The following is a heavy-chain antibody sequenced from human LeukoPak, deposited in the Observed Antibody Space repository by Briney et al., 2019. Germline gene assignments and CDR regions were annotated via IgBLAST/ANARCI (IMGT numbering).Heavy chain of an antibody. V-gene: IGHV4-59*08. D-gene: IGHD3-3*01. CDR3: ASFSRYDFWSGQYAFDI. Sequence: PSETLSLTCTVSGGSISSYYWSWVRQPPGKGLEWIGNIHYSGITHYNPSLKSRVSLFVDTSKKQVSLKLSSVTAADTAVYYCASFSRYDFWSGQYAFDIWGQGTMVTVSS. CDR1: GGSISSYY. CDR2: IHYSGIT. J-gene: IGHJ3*02.